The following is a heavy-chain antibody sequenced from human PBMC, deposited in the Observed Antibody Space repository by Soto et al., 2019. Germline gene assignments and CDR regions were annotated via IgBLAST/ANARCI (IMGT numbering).Heavy chain of an antibody. D-gene: IGHD6-19*01. V-gene: IGHV4-59*01. CDR3: AREYTTGWYSDY. Sequence: SETLSLTCTVSGGTISSYYWSWIRQPPGKGLELIGYIYYNGRTNYNPSLESRVTMSVDTSKNQFSLKLSSVTTADTAIYYCAREYTTGWYSDYWGQGLLVTVSS. J-gene: IGHJ4*02. CDR2: IYYNGRT. CDR1: GGTISSYY.